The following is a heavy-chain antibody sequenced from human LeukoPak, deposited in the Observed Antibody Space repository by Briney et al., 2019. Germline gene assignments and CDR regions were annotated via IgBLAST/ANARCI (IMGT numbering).Heavy chain of an antibody. CDR1: GGSFSGYY. V-gene: IGHV4-59*01. Sequence: SETLSLTCAVYGGSFSGYYWSWIRKPPGKGLESIGYIYYNGSTNYNPSLKSRATISVVTSMNQFSLKLSSVTAADTAVYYCATLDPLGRYYDFWSGYSRWGQGTLVKVSS. J-gene: IGHJ4*02. CDR2: IYYNGST. CDR3: ATLDPLGRYYDFWSGYSR. D-gene: IGHD3-3*01.